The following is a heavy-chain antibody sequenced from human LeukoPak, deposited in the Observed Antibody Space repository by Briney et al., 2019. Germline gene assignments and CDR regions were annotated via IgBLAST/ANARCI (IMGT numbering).Heavy chain of an antibody. Sequence: KPSETLSLTCAVYGGSFSGYYWSWIRQPPGKGLEWLGEINHSGSTNYNPSLKSRVTISVDTSKNQFSLKLSSVTAADTAVYYCARSSIAARLRYFDLWGRGTLVTVSS. CDR2: INHSGST. D-gene: IGHD6-6*01. CDR1: GGSFSGYY. V-gene: IGHV4-34*01. J-gene: IGHJ2*01. CDR3: ARSSIAARLRYFDL.